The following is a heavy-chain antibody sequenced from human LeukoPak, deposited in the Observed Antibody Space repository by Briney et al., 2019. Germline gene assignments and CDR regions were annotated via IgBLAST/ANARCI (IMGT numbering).Heavy chain of an antibody. Sequence: GGSLRLSCAASGFTFSSYGIHWVRQAPGKGLEWVAFIRYDGSNKYYADSVKGRFTISRDNSKLYLQMNSLRPEDTAVYYCARALGTSSSWWGPYYYYYYMDVWGKGTTVTVSS. V-gene: IGHV3-30*02. D-gene: IGHD6-13*01. J-gene: IGHJ6*03. CDR1: GFTFSSYG. CDR2: IRYDGSNK. CDR3: ARALGTSSSWWGPYYYYYYMDV.